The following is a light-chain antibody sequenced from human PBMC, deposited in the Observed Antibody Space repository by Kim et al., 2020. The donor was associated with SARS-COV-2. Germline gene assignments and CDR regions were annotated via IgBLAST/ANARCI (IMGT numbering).Light chain of an antibody. CDR1: QGLLHTNAYNY. Sequence: DVVMTQSPLSLPVTPGEPASISCRSSQGLLHTNAYNYLYWFLRKPGQSPHLLMYLGSNRAPGVPDRFSGSGSGTDFPLKISRVEAEDVGVYYCMQALQIPFGGGTKVDIK. CDR2: LGS. V-gene: IGKV2-28*01. J-gene: IGKJ4*01. CDR3: MQALQIP.